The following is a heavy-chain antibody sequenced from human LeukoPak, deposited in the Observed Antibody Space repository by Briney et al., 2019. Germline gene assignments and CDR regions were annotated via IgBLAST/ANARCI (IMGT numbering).Heavy chain of an antibody. J-gene: IGHJ4*02. D-gene: IGHD3-22*01. V-gene: IGHV4-39*07. CDR3: ARDSSGYYSGSY. CDR1: GGSISSSSYY. Sequence: SETLSLTCTVSGGSISSSSYYWGWIRQPPGKGLEWIGSICYSGSTYYNPSLKSRVTISVDTSKNQFSLKLSSVTAADTAVYYCARDSSGYYSGSYWGQGTLVTVSS. CDR2: ICYSGST.